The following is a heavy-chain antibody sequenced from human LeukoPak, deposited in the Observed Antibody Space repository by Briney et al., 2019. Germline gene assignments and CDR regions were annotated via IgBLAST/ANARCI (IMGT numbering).Heavy chain of an antibody. J-gene: IGHJ4*02. D-gene: IGHD3-9*01. Sequence: GGSLRLSCAASGFTFSSYAVHWVRQAPGKGLEWVAVISYDGSNKYYADSVKGRFTISRDNSKNTLYLQMNSLRAEDTAVYYCARGGIYDILTGYYKPGSYFDYWGQGTLVTVSS. CDR2: ISYDGSNK. CDR1: GFTFSSYA. CDR3: ARGGIYDILTGYYKPGSYFDY. V-gene: IGHV3-30*04.